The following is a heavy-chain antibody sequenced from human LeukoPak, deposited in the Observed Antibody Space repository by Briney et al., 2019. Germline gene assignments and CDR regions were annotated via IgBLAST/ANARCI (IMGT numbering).Heavy chain of an antibody. CDR2: IWYDGSNK. Sequence: PGRSLRLSCAASGFTFSSYGMHWVRQAPGKGLEWVAVIWYDGSNKYYADSVKGRFTISRDNSKNTLYLQMNSLRAEDTAVYYCARDWYSSSPGGFFDYWGQGTLVTVSS. CDR1: GFTFSSYG. CDR3: ARDWYSSSPGGFFDY. J-gene: IGHJ4*02. V-gene: IGHV3-33*01. D-gene: IGHD6-6*01.